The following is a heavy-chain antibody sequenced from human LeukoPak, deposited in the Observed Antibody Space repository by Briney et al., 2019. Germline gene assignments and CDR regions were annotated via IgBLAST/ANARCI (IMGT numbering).Heavy chain of an antibody. D-gene: IGHD5-12*01. J-gene: IGHJ4*02. Sequence: AAVNVSCKASGGTFSSYAISWVRHAPAQGLEWMGGIIPIFGTANYAQKFQGRVTITADEPTSTAYIDLSSLRSEDTAVYYCARAGGYETFDYWGQGTLVTVSS. CDR3: ARAGGYETFDY. V-gene: IGHV1-69*13. CDR2: IIPIFGTA. CDR1: GGTFSSYA.